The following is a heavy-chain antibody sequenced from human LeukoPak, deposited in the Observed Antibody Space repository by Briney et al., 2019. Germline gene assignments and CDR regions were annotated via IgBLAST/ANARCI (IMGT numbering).Heavy chain of an antibody. CDR1: GFTFSSYA. Sequence: GGSLRLSCAASGFTFSSYAMSWVRQAPGKGLEWVSAISGSGGSTYYADSVKGRFTISRDNSKNTLYLQMNSLRAEDTAVYYCAKGTMIVVVTSYDYWGQGTLVTVSS. V-gene: IGHV3-23*01. CDR2: ISGSGGST. J-gene: IGHJ4*02. CDR3: AKGTMIVVVTSYDY. D-gene: IGHD3-22*01.